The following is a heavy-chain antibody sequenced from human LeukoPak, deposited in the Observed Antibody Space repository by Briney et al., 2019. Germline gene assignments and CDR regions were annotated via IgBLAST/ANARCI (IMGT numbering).Heavy chain of an antibody. D-gene: IGHD3-22*01. CDR2: ISGSGGRT. CDR3: AKWAIYYDFKRYYFDY. CDR1: GFTFSDYY. J-gene: IGHJ4*02. Sequence: GGSLRLSCAASGFTFSDYYMSWIRQAPGKGLEWVSAISGSGGRTYDADSVEGRFTISRDNSKNTLYLQMNSLRAEDTAVYYCAKWAIYYDFKRYYFDYWGQGTLVTVSS. V-gene: IGHV3-23*01.